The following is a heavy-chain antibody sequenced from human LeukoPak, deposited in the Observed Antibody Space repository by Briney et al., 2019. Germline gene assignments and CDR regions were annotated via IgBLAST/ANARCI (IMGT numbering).Heavy chain of an antibody. CDR1: GGTFSSYA. CDR2: IIPIFGTA. J-gene: IGHJ6*02. CDR3: ARGTAATIYYYYGMDV. V-gene: IGHV1-69*13. D-gene: IGHD2-15*01. Sequence: SVKVSCKASGGTFSSYAISWVRQAPGQGLEWMGGIIPIFGTANYAQKFQGRVTITADEPTSTAYMELSSLRSEDTAVYYCARGTAATIYYYYGMDVWGQGTTVTVSS.